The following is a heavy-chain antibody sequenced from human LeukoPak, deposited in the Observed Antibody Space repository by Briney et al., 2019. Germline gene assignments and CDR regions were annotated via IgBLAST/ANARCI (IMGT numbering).Heavy chain of an antibody. CDR3: ARKGEHYGDYDY. J-gene: IGHJ4*02. CDR2: IHPNTGGP. V-gene: IGHV1-2*02. D-gene: IGHD4-17*01. Sequence: ASVKVSCKASGYTFTGYCIHWVLQAPGQGLEWMGWIHPNTGGPYYAQKFQGRVTMTRDTSISTAYMELSSLTSDDTAVYYCARKGEHYGDYDYWGQGTLVTVFS. CDR1: GYTFTGYC.